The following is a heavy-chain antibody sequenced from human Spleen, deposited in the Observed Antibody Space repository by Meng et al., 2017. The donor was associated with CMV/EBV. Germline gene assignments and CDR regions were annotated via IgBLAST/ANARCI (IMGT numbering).Heavy chain of an antibody. V-gene: IGHV2-5*02. J-gene: IGHJ5*02. CDR2: IYWDDDK. CDR1: WFSLSTSGVG. Sequence: QITLKESGPTLVKPPQTLTLTCTFSWFSLSTSGVGVGWIRQPPGKALEWLALIYWDDDKRYSPSLKSRLTITKDTSKNQVVLTMTNMDPVDTATYYCARGYSSGWYDANWFDPWGQGTLVTVSS. CDR3: ARGYSSGWYDANWFDP. D-gene: IGHD6-19*01.